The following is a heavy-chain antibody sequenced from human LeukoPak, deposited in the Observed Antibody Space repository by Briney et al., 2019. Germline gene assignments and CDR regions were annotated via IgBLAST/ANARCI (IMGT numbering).Heavy chain of an antibody. V-gene: IGHV1-46*01. Sequence: ASVKVSCKASGYTFTSYYMHWVRQAPGQGLEWMGIINPSGGSTSYAQKFQGRVTMTRDTSTSTVYMELSSLRSEDTAVYYCARGDPSIAGSPSEDYFDYWGQGTLVTVSS. D-gene: IGHD6-6*01. CDR2: INPSGGST. CDR1: GYTFTSYY. J-gene: IGHJ4*02. CDR3: ARGDPSIAGSPSEDYFDY.